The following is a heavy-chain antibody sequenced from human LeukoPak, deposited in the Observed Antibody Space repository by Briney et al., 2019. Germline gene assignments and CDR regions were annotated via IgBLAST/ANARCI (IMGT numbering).Heavy chain of an antibody. J-gene: IGHJ4*02. Sequence: GGSLRLSCAVSGFTFSNFWMSWVRQAPGRGLGWVANIHPEGNEKYHVEPVKGRFTISRDNTKNLLFLQMNALRVEDTAVYYCARGDDFSGDHWGQGTLVTVSS. CDR3: ARGDDFSGDH. CDR2: IHPEGNEK. D-gene: IGHD1-1*01. V-gene: IGHV3-7*04. CDR1: GFTFSNFW.